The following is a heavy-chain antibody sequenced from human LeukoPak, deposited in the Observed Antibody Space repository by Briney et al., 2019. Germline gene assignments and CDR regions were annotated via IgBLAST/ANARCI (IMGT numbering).Heavy chain of an antibody. CDR1: GFTFSSYA. Sequence: GGSLRLSCAASGFTFSSYAMSWVRQAPGKGLEWVSAISGSGGSTYYADSVKGRFTISRDNAKNSLYLQMNSLRAEDTALYYCAKDGGGYYDYVWGSYRPQYYFDYWGQGTLVTVSS. CDR2: ISGSGGST. J-gene: IGHJ4*02. CDR3: AKDGGGYYDYVWGSYRPQYYFDY. D-gene: IGHD3-16*02. V-gene: IGHV3-23*01.